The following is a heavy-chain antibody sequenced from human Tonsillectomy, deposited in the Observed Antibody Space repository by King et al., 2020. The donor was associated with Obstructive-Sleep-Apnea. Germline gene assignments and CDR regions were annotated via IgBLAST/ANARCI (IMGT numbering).Heavy chain of an antibody. Sequence: VQLQESGPGLVKPSETLSLTCTVSGGSIIVYYWSWIRQPPGKGLEWIGYIYYSGSTNYNPSLKIRGTISVDTSKNQFSLKLSSATAADTAVYYCARHVAGATFGTFDFWGQGTLVTVSS. CDR3: ARHVAGATFGTFDF. D-gene: IGHD1-26*01. CDR1: GGSIIVYY. CDR2: IYYSGST. V-gene: IGHV4-59*08. J-gene: IGHJ4*02.